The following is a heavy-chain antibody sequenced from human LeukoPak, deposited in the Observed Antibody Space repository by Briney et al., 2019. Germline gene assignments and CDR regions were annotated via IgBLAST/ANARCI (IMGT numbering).Heavy chain of an antibody. CDR2: ISSSSNYM. V-gene: IGHV3-21*01. CDR3: ARPLDSSNNYFDY. J-gene: IGHJ4*02. CDR1: GFTFSRNA. Sequence: GGSLRLSCAASGFTFSRNAMNWVRQAPGKGLEWVSFISSSSNYMSYADSVKGRFTVSRDNAKSSLYLRMNSLRAEDTAVYYCARPLDSSNNYFDYWGQGTLVTVSA. D-gene: IGHD6-13*01.